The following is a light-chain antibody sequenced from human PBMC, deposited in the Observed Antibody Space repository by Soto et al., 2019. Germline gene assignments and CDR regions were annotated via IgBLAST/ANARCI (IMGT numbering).Light chain of an antibody. CDR2: LNNDGSH. Sequence: QSVLTQSPSASASLGASVKLTCTLSSGHSYYAIAWHQQQPEKGPRYLMKLNNDGSHNRGDGIPDRFSGSSSGTERYLTISSLQSEDEGDYYCQTWDTGIVIFGGGTKVTVL. CDR1: SGHSYYA. J-gene: IGLJ2*01. CDR3: QTWDTGIVI. V-gene: IGLV4-69*01.